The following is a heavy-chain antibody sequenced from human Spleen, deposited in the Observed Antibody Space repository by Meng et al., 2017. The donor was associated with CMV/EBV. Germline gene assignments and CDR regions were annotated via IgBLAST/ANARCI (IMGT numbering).Heavy chain of an antibody. J-gene: IGHJ4*02. Sequence: EVQLVESGGGLVKPGGSLRLSCAASGFTFSTFSMNWVRQAPGKGLEWVSSINSGSTSIYYADSLKGRFTISRDNAKNSLYLQMNSLRAEDTAVYYCAPTSEATATYYFAYWGQGTLVTVSS. CDR3: APTSEATATYYFAY. V-gene: IGHV3-21*01. CDR2: INSGSTSI. D-gene: IGHD2-15*01. CDR1: GFTFSTFS.